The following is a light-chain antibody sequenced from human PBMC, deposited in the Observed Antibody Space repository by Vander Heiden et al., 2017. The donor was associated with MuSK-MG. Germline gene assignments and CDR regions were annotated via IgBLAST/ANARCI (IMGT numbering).Light chain of an antibody. CDR3: QQEDSYPRT. CDR1: QAISSS. J-gene: IGKJ1*01. CDR2: AAS. V-gene: IGKV1-8*01. Sequence: AFRMTQLPSSISPSTADRVAIMCRASQAISSSLAWYQQKPGRALKLLIYAASTLQSGVPSRFSGSGSGTDFPLTIGCRQSEKFPTYYCQQEDSYPRTFGQGTKVEIK.